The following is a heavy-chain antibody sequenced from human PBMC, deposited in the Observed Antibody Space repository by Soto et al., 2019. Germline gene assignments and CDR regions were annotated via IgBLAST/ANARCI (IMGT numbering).Heavy chain of an antibody. D-gene: IGHD3-10*01. J-gene: IGHJ6*02. CDR2: IIPFFGTA. CDR3: ALWGFRDGNNSRYNYYVMDV. CDR1: GGTFNSYA. V-gene: IGHV1-69*01. Sequence: QVQLVQSGAAVKKPGSSVKVSCKASGGTFNSYAISWVRQAPGQGREWMGGIIPFFGTAKYAQKFQGRVAMNADESTSAAYMELRSLRAEDTAVYYCALWGFRDGNNSRYNYYVMDVWGQGTTVTVSS.